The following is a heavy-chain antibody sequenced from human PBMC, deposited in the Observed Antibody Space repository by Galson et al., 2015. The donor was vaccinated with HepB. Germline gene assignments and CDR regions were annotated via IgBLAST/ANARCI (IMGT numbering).Heavy chain of an antibody. D-gene: IGHD3-9*01. V-gene: IGHV1-18*04. CDR1: GYTFTSYG. J-gene: IGHJ4*02. Sequence: SVKVSCKASGYTFTSYGISWVRQAPGQGLEWMGWISAYNGNTNYAQQLQGRVTMTTDTSTSTAYMELRSLRSDDTAVYYCARTTRRYFDWLLYSVGGGWGDYWGQGTLVTVSS. CDR3: ARTTRRYFDWLLYSVGGGWGDY. CDR2: ISAYNGNT.